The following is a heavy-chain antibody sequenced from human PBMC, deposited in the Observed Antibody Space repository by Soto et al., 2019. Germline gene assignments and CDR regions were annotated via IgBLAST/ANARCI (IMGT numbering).Heavy chain of an antibody. CDR1: GGSLTTGDYY. J-gene: IGHJ4*02. CDR3: ARGNDYVYFYDY. V-gene: IGHV4-30-4*01. CDR2: ISRSGNI. Sequence: QVQLQESGPGLAKPSQTLSLICTVSGGSLTTGDYYWTWIRQSPGEGLEWIGYISRSGNIFYNPSLKSRITISLDTSKDQFSLKLNPVTAADTAVYYCARGNDYVYFYDYWGQGTLVTVSS. D-gene: IGHD4-17*01.